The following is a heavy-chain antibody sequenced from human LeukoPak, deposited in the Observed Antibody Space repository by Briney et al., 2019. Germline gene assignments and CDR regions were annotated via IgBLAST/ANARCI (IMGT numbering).Heavy chain of an antibody. J-gene: IGHJ4*02. V-gene: IGHV3-33*06. Sequence: GGSLRLSCAASGFTFSSYGMHWVRQAPGKWLEWVAVIWYDGSNKYYADSVKGRFTISRDNSKNTLYLQMNSLRAEDTAVYYCANAQQPYGSRSARNWGQGTLVTVSS. CDR3: ANAQQPYGSRSARN. CDR1: GFTFSSYG. D-gene: IGHD3-10*01. CDR2: IWYDGSNK.